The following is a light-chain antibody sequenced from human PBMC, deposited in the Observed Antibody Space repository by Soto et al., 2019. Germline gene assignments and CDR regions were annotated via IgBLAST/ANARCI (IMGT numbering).Light chain of an antibody. CDR1: QGTSNY. J-gene: IGKJ3*01. CDR3: QNYNWPPFT. CDR2: AAS. Sequence: DIQMTQSPSSLSASVGDRVTISCRASQGTSNYLAWYQQKPGKAPRLLIYAASSLQSGVSFRFTGSGSGTDFTLTISSLQPEDVATYYCQNYNWPPFTFGPGTKVDIK. V-gene: IGKV1-27*01.